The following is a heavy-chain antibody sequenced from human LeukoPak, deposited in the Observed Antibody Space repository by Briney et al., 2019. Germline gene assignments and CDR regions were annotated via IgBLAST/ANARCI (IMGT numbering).Heavy chain of an antibody. V-gene: IGHV4-59*01. CDR2: LYYSGRT. Sequence: PETLSLTCTVSGGSISSYYWSWIRQPPGKGLGWSGYLYYSGRTKYNPSLKSRITMSVDTSKNQFSLKLSSVTAADTAVYVCARSLVRGAIASLGYWGQGTLVTVSS. CDR3: ARSLVRGAIASLGY. D-gene: IGHD3-10*01. J-gene: IGHJ4*02. CDR1: GGSISSYY.